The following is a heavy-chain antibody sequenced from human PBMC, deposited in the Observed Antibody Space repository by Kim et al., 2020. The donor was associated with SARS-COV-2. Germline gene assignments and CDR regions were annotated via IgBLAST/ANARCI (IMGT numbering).Heavy chain of an antibody. D-gene: IGHD3-3*01. CDR3: ARDYDYDFWSGYDP. Sequence: YAQKFQGRGTMTRDTSISTAYMELGRLRSDDTAVYYCARDYDYDFWSGYDPWGQGTLVTVSS. V-gene: IGHV1-2*02. J-gene: IGHJ5*02.